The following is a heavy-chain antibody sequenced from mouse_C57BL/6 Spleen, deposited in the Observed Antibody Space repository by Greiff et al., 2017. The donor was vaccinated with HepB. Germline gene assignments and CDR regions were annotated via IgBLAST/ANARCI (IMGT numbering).Heavy chain of an antibody. CDR3: VRQSYDYDEDYYAMDY. J-gene: IGHJ4*01. CDR1: GFSFNTYA. Sequence: EVQVVESGGGLVQPKGSLKLSCAASGFSFNTYAMNWVRQAPGKGLEWVARIRSKSNNYATYYADSVKDRFTISRDDSESMLYLQMNNLKTEDTAMYYCVRQSYDYDEDYYAMDYWGQGTSVTVSS. V-gene: IGHV10-1*01. D-gene: IGHD2-4*01. CDR2: IRSKSNNYAT.